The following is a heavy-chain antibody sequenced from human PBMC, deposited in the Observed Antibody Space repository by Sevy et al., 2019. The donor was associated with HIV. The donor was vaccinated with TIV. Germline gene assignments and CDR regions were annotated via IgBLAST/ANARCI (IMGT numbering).Heavy chain of an antibody. CDR1: GFTFSKYW. CDR3: SRDDGNDYFDY. D-gene: IGHD1-1*01. J-gene: IGHJ4*02. V-gene: IGHV3-7*01. CDR2: IKQDAGQK. Sequence: GGSLRLSCAASGFTFSKYWMGWVRQAPGKGLEWVANIKQDAGQKYYVDSVKGRFTISRDNAKNSLYLQMNNLRAEDTAVYFCSRDDGNDYFDYWGQGTLVTVSS.